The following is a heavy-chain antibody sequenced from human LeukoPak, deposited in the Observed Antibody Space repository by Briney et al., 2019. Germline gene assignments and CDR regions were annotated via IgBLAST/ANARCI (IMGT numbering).Heavy chain of an antibody. D-gene: IGHD5-12*01. J-gene: IGHJ4*02. Sequence: GRSLRLSCAASGFTFHHYAIHWVRQAPGKGLEWVSGISWNNAYIGDADSVKGRFTISRDNAKNSVYLQMNSLRAEDTALYYCAKDKAPLYSGYDWDLDFWGQGTMVTVSS. CDR2: ISWNNAYI. CDR1: GFTFHHYA. V-gene: IGHV3-9*01. CDR3: AKDKAPLYSGYDWDLDF.